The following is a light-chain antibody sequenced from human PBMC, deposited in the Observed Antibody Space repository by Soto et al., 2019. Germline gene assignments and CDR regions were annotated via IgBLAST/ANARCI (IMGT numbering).Light chain of an antibody. CDR1: QSISNY. V-gene: IGKV1-39*01. CDR3: QQSYSNPKT. CDR2: AAS. Sequence: DIQMTQSPSSLSASVGDRVTITCRASQSISNYLNWYQQKPGKAPKLLIYAASILESGVPSRFSGSGSGTDLTLTISSVQPEDFATYYCQQSYSNPKTFGQGTKVEIK. J-gene: IGKJ1*01.